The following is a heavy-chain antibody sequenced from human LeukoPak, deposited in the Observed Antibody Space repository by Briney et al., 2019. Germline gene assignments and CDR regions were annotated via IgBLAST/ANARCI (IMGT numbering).Heavy chain of an antibody. Sequence: SVKVSCKASGGTFSSYAISWVRQAPGQGLEWMGGIIPIFGTANYAQKFQGRVTITADKSTSTAYMELSSLRSEDTAVYYCAGEWFGEFIGGYYFDYWGQGTLVTVSS. CDR1: GGTFSSYA. J-gene: IGHJ4*02. CDR3: AGEWFGEFIGGYYFDY. CDR2: IIPIFGTA. D-gene: IGHD3-10*01. V-gene: IGHV1-69*06.